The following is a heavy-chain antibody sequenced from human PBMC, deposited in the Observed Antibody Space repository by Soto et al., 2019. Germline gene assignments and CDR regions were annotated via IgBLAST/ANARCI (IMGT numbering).Heavy chain of an antibody. D-gene: IGHD4-17*01. Sequence: QVQLVESGGGVVQPGRSLRLSCAASGFTFSSYGMHWVRQAPGKGLEGVAVIWYDGSNKYYADSVKGRFTISRANSKDTLDLEMNRLRTEDTAVYYGVRVGDYGENWFDPWGQGTLVTVSS. CDR1: GFTFSSYG. CDR2: IWYDGSNK. J-gene: IGHJ5*02. CDR3: VRVGDYGENWFDP. V-gene: IGHV3-33*01.